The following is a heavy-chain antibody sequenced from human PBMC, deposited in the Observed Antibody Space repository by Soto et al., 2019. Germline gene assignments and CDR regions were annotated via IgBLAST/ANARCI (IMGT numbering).Heavy chain of an antibody. D-gene: IGHD6-25*01. Sequence: PGGSLRLSCAASGFTFSSYWMSWVRQAPGKGLEWVSDITGSGGDTYHADSVKGRFTISRDNSKNTLYLQMNTLRAEDTAVYYCAKGSASGSPYYFDYWGHGTLVTAPQ. CDR1: GFTFSSYW. V-gene: IGHV3-23*01. J-gene: IGHJ4*01. CDR3: AKGSASGSPYYFDY. CDR2: ITGSGGDT.